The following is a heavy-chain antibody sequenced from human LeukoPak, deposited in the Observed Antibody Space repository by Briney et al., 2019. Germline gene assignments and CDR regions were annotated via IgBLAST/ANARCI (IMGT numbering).Heavy chain of an antibody. CDR3: ARHDSSGYYTSNFDY. Sequence: SSETLSLTCTVSGGSISSYYWSWIRQPPGKGLEWIGYIYYSGSTNYNPSLKSRVTISVDTSKNQFSLKLSSVTAADTAVYYCARHDSSGYYTSNFDYWGQGTLVTVSS. D-gene: IGHD3-22*01. CDR2: IYYSGST. V-gene: IGHV4-59*08. CDR1: GGSISSYY. J-gene: IGHJ4*02.